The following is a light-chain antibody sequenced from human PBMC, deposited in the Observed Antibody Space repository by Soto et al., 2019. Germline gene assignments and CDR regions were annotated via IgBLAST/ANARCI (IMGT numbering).Light chain of an antibody. CDR3: QQYNNWVT. V-gene: IGKV3-15*01. CDR1: QSVSSN. Sequence: EIVMTQSPATMSVSPGERATLSCRASQSVSSNLAWYQQKPGQAPRLLIYGASTRATGVPARFSASGSETEFTLTISSLQSEDFALYYCQQYNNWVTFGGGTKVEIK. CDR2: GAS. J-gene: IGKJ4*01.